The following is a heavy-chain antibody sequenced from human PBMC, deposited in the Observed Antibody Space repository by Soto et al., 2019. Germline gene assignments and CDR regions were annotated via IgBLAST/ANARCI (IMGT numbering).Heavy chain of an antibody. V-gene: IGHV2-5*01. CDR3: ARSGHNSGFFYYDY. CDR1: GFSLSSTGVG. J-gene: IGHJ4*02. Sequence: QITLKESGPTLVKVTQTVTLTCTFSGFSLSSTGVGVGWIRQPPGKALEGLALINWNDDKRYNPSLKSRLAITKDTSKNQVVLTMTNMDPVDTATYYCARSGHNSGFFYYDYWGQGTLVTVSS. CDR2: INWNDDK. D-gene: IGHD3-22*01.